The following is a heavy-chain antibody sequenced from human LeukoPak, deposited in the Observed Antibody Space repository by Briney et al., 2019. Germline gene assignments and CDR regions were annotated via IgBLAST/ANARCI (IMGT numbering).Heavy chain of an antibody. Sequence: ASVKVSCKASGYSFTSYGISWVRQAPGQGLEWMGWISAYSGGTKYAQKFQGRVTMTRDTSISTAYMELSRLRSDDTAVYYCARDSGPANFDYWGQGTLVTVSS. CDR3: ARDSGPANFDY. D-gene: IGHD2-2*01. CDR2: ISAYSGGT. CDR1: GYSFTSYG. J-gene: IGHJ4*02. V-gene: IGHV1-2*02.